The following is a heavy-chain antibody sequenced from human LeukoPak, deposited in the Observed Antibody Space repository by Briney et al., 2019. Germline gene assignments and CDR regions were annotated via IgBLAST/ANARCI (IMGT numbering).Heavy chain of an antibody. D-gene: IGHD3-22*01. CDR3: ARYYYDSSGYYPYYFDY. CDR1: GFTFSSYW. J-gene: IGHJ4*02. Sequence: GGSLRLSCAASGFTFSSYWMSWVRQAPGKGLEWVANIKQDGSEKYYVDSVKGRFTISRDNAKNSLYLQMNSLRAEDTAVYCCARYYYDSSGYYPYYFDYWGQGTLVTVSS. V-gene: IGHV3-7*01. CDR2: IKQDGSEK.